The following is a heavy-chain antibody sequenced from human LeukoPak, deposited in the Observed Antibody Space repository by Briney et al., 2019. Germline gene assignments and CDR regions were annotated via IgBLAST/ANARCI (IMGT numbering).Heavy chain of an antibody. Sequence: ASVKVSCKASGGTFSSYAISWVRQAPGQGLEWMGGIIPIFGTANYAQKFQGRVTMTRDMSTSTVYMELSSLRSEDTAVYYCARGQGSSWYPYFDYWGQGTLVTVSS. D-gene: IGHD6-13*01. J-gene: IGHJ4*02. V-gene: IGHV1-69*05. CDR3: ARGQGSSWYPYFDY. CDR2: IIPIFGTA. CDR1: GGTFSSYA.